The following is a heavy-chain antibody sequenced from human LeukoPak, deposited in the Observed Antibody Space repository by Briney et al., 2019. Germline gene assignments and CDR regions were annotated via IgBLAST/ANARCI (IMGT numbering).Heavy chain of an antibody. V-gene: IGHV3-23*01. CDR3: ARDSVSSGWSSDTYYFDY. CDR1: GFTFSSYA. J-gene: IGHJ4*02. Sequence: PGGSLRLSCAASGFTFSSYAMSWVRQAPGKGLEWVSAISGSGGSTYYADSVKGRFTISRDNSKNTLYLQMNSLRAEDTAVYYCARDSVSSGWSSDTYYFDYWGQGTLVTVSS. CDR2: ISGSGGST. D-gene: IGHD6-19*01.